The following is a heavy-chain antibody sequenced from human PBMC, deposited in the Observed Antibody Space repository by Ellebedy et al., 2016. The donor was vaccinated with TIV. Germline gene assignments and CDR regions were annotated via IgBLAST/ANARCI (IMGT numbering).Heavy chain of an antibody. CDR3: ARVAPLWRDFDY. J-gene: IGHJ4*02. Sequence: SETLSLXCTVSGDSISSGGYYWDWIRQHPGKGLEWIGYIYYIGSSFYNPSLKGRVTISVDTSKNQFSLRLTSVTAADTAVYYCARVAPLWRDFDYWGQGTLVTVSS. V-gene: IGHV4-31*03. D-gene: IGHD3-3*01. CDR2: IYYIGSS. CDR1: GDSISSGGYY.